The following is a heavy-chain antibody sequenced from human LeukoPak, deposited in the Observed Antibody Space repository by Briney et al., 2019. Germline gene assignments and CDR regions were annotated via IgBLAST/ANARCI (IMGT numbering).Heavy chain of an antibody. J-gene: IGHJ3*02. CDR3: VRDQSGSGGHNSDAFDI. D-gene: IGHD5-12*01. CDR1: GGSISSYY. Sequence: PSETLSLTCTVSGGSISSYYWSWIRQPPGKGLEWIGYIYYSGSTNYNPSLGSRVTMSVDTSKNQVSLKLTSVTAADTAVYFCVRDQSGSGGHNSDAFDIWGQGTMVGVSA. V-gene: IGHV4-59*12. CDR2: IYYSGST.